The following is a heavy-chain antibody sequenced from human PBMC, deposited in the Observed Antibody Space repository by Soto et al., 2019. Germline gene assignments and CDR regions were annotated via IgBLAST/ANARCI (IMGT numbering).Heavy chain of an antibody. V-gene: IGHV3-23*01. CDR3: AIPSNRIGYCTNGVCPISP. D-gene: IGHD2-8*01. Sequence: PGGSLRLSCAASGFTFSSYAMSWVRQAPGKGLEWVSAISGSGGSTYYADSVKGRFTISRDNSKNTLYLQMNSLRAEDTAVYYCAIPSNRIGYCTNGVCPISPWGQGTRVTVSS. CDR1: GFTFSSYA. J-gene: IGHJ4*02. CDR2: ISGSGGST.